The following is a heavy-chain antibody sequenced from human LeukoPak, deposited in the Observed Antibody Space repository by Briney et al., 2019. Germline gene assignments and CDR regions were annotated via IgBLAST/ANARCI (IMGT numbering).Heavy chain of an antibody. D-gene: IGHD3-22*01. CDR2: ISDSAGRT. J-gene: IGHJ4*02. CDR3: AKRGVVIRVILVGFHKEAYYFDS. Sequence: GRSLRLSCAVSGITLSNYGMRWVRQPPGKGLEWVAGISDSAGRTTYADSVKGRFTISRDNPKNTLYLQMNRLRAEDTAVYFCAKRGVVIRVILVGFHKEAYYFDSWGQGALVTVSS. CDR1: GITLSNYG. V-gene: IGHV3-23*01.